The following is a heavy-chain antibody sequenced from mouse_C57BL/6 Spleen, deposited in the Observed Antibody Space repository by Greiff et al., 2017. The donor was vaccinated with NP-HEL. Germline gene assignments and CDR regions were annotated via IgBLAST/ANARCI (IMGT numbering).Heavy chain of an antibody. CDR1: GFTFSSYA. J-gene: IGHJ4*01. Sequence: EVHLVESGGGLVKPGGSLKLSCAASGFTFSSYAMSWVRQTPEKRLEWVATISDGGSYTYYPDNVKGRFTISRDNAKKNLYLQMSHLKSEDTAMYYCARDLFYDGYPFYYYAMDYWGQGTSVTVSS. CDR2: ISDGGSYT. V-gene: IGHV5-4*01. CDR3: ARDLFYDGYPFYYYAMDY. D-gene: IGHD2-3*01.